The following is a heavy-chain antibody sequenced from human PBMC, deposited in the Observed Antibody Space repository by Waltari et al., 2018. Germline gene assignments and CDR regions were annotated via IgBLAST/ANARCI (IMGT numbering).Heavy chain of an antibody. D-gene: IGHD6-13*01. V-gene: IGHV4-38-2*02. CDR3: SGPFGYSSSWHEDGPFDY. Sequence: QVQLQESGPRLVKPSETLSLTCTVSGYSISSGYYWGWIRQPPGKGLEWIGSIYHSGSTYHNPSLRSRVTISVHTSKNQFSRKLSSATAADTAVYYCSGPFGYSSSWHEDGPFDYWRQGTLVTVSS. J-gene: IGHJ4*02. CDR1: GYSISSGYY. CDR2: IYHSGST.